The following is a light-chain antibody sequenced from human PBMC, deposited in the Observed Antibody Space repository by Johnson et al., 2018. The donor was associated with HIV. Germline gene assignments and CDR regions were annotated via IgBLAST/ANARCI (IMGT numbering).Light chain of an antibody. CDR3: ATWDSSLSVYV. CDR2: DNN. V-gene: IGLV1-51*01. Sequence: QSVLTQPPSVSAAPGQKVTISCSGSSSNIGNNYVSWYQQLPGTAPKLLIYDNNKRPSGIPDRFSGSKSGTSATLVITGLQTGDEADYPCATWDSSLSVYVFGTGTKVTVL. J-gene: IGLJ1*01. CDR1: SSNIGNNY.